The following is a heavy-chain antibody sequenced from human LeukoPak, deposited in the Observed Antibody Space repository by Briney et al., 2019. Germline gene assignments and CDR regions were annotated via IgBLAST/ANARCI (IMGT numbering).Heavy chain of an antibody. CDR3: AKADRGAFGY. CDR2: ISYDGSNK. Sequence: GGSLRLSCVASEATFNYYWMTWVRQAPGKGLEWVAVISYDGSNKYYADPVKGRFTISRDNSKNTLYLQMNSLRAEDTAVYYCAKADRGAFGYWGQGTLVTVSS. CDR1: EATFNYYW. D-gene: IGHD4/OR15-4a*01. J-gene: IGHJ4*02. V-gene: IGHV3-30*18.